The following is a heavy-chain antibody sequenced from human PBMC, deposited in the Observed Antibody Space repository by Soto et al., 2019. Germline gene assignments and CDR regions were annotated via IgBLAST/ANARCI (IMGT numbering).Heavy chain of an antibody. D-gene: IGHD3-9*01. Sequence: SETLSLTCTVSGGSIINGDYYWTWIRQPPGKGLEWIGYIYYSGNTYYNPSLKSRVMISVGTSKNQFSLNLSSVTAADTAVYYCASGYYDILPRRDTKYYFDYWGQGALIT. CDR3: ASGYYDILPRRDTKYYFDY. J-gene: IGHJ4*02. CDR2: IYYSGNT. V-gene: IGHV4-30-4*01. CDR1: GGSIINGDYY.